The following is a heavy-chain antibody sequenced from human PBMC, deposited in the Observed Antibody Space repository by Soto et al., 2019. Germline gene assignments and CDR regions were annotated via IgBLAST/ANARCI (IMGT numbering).Heavy chain of an antibody. Sequence: ASVKVSCKASGYTFTSYGISWVRQAPGQGLEWMGWISAYNGNTNYAQKLQGRVTMTTDTSTSTAYMELRSLRSDDTAVYYCARDRYDIVTGYYNGHYYYGMDVWGQGTTVTVSS. CDR2: ISAYNGNT. CDR3: ARDRYDIVTGYYNGHYYYGMDV. D-gene: IGHD3-9*01. V-gene: IGHV1-18*01. J-gene: IGHJ6*02. CDR1: GYTFTSYG.